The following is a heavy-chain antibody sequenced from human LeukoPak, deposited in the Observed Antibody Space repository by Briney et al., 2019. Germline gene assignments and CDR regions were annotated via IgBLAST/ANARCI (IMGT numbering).Heavy chain of an antibody. J-gene: IGHJ3*02. CDR2: ISRNDDNT. CDR1: GFTFCSYA. V-gene: IGHV3-23*01. Sequence: GGPLRLPCAASGFTFCSYAMHWLRHTPEKGLEGVSGISRNDDNTAYADSVKGRFTISRDNSKNTLYLQMETLAAEDRAVYYCANSFSFDNWGQGTMVTVSS. CDR3: ANSFSFDN.